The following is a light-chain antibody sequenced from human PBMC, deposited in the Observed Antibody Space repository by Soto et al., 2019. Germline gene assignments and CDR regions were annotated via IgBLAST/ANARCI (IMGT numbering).Light chain of an antibody. J-gene: IGKJ4*01. Sequence: DIQMTQSPSAMSASVGDRVTITCRASQGISVYLAWFQQKPGKVPKRLISAASNLQSGVPSRFSGSGSGTEFTLTISSLQPEDFATYYCPQYHTFPLTFGGGTQVNIK. CDR2: AAS. V-gene: IGKV1-17*03. CDR3: PQYHTFPLT. CDR1: QGISVY.